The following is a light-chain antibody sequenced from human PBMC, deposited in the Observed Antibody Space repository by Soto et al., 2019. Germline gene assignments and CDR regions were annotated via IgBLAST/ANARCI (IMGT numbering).Light chain of an antibody. CDR3: HQSYNTPLT. V-gene: IGKV1-39*01. CDR1: QSISNY. J-gene: IGKJ4*01. CDR2: AAS. Sequence: DIQMTQSPSSLSASVGDRVTITCRASQSISNYLNWYQQKPGKAPKLLIYAASSLQSGVPSRFSGSGSGTDFTLTISRLQLEDFATYYCHQSYNTPLTFGGGTRVEIK.